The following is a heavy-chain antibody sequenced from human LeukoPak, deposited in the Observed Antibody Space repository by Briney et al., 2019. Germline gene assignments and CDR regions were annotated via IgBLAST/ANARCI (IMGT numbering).Heavy chain of an antibody. CDR2: IHYSGDT. CDR3: ARLGGYYGPPGY. Sequence: SETLSLTCTVSGGSISSSSYYWAWIRQPPGKGPEWNGTIHYSGDTYYNPSLKSRVTISVDPPKKQFFLNLSSVTAADTAVYYCARLGGYYGPPGYWGQGTLVTVSS. J-gene: IGHJ4*02. CDR1: GGSISSSSYY. V-gene: IGHV4-39*01. D-gene: IGHD3-10*01.